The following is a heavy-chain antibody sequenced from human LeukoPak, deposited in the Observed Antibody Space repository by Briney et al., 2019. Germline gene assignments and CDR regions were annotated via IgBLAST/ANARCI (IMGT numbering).Heavy chain of an antibody. CDR3: ARDVIAARLGYYYYYMDV. CDR1: GFTFSSYA. J-gene: IGHJ6*03. CDR2: ISGSGGST. V-gene: IGHV3-23*01. Sequence: GGSLRLSCAASGFTFSSYAMSWVRQAPGKGLEWVSAISGSGGSTYYADSVKGRFTISRDNSKNTLYLRMNSLRAEDTAVYYCARDVIAARLGYYYYYMDVWGKGTTVTVSS. D-gene: IGHD6-6*01.